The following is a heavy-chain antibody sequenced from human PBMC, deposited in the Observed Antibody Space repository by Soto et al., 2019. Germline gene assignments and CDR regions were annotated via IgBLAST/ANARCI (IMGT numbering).Heavy chain of an antibody. CDR3: ARGFSAGKGSPPDF. Sequence: GGSLRLSCAASGFTFSNYAMTWVRQAPGKGLEGVSGLNGSRGSTSSADSVKGRFAISRYNSKNTLYLQMNNLRDGDTAVYYCARGFSAGKGSPPDFWGQGTLVTVSS. J-gene: IGHJ4*02. D-gene: IGHD3-10*01. CDR2: LNGSRGST. CDR1: GFTFSNYA. V-gene: IGHV3-23*01.